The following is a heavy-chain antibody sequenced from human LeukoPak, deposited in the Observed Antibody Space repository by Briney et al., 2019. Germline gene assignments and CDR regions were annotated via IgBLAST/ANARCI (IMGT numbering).Heavy chain of an antibody. D-gene: IGHD6-25*01. CDR3: ARFAAGGSYYYYMDV. CDR2: ISSSSSYI. Sequence: GGSLRLSCAASGFTFSSYSMNWVRQAPGKGLEWVSSISSSSSYIYYADSVKGRFTISRDNAKNSLYLQMNSLRADDTAVYYRARFAAGGSYYYYMDVWGKGTTVTVSS. V-gene: IGHV3-21*01. CDR1: GFTFSSYS. J-gene: IGHJ6*03.